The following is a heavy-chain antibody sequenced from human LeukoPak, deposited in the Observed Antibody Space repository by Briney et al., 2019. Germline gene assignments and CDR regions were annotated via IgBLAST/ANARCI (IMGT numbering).Heavy chain of an antibody. Sequence: ASVKVPCKVSGYTLSELSMYWVRQAPGKGLEWMGGFDPEDGETIYSQKFQGRVNMTEDTSTDTAYMEMSSLRSEDTAVYYCATVAYYYGSSGYLLDYWGQGTLVTVSS. D-gene: IGHD3-22*01. CDR2: FDPEDGET. CDR1: GYTLSELS. V-gene: IGHV1-24*01. CDR3: ATVAYYYGSSGYLLDY. J-gene: IGHJ4*02.